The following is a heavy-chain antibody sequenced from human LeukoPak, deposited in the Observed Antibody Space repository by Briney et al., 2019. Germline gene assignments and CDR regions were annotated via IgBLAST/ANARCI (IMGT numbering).Heavy chain of an antibody. CDR3: ARDPGYSAFDI. CDR1: GFTFSSSW. CDR2: INPDGRTK. V-gene: IGHV3-7*03. D-gene: IGHD5-12*01. Sequence: GGSLRLSCVASGFTFSSSWVSWVRQAPGEGLEFVANINPDGRTKSYVDSVKGRFTISRDNAKSSLDLQMSSLRAEDTALYFCARDPGYSAFDIWGQGIMVTVSS. J-gene: IGHJ3*02.